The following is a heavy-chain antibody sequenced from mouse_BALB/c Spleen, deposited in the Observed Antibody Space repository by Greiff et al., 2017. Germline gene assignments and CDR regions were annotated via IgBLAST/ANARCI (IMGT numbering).Heavy chain of an antibody. CDR3: ARGRYYFDY. V-gene: IGHV5-12-1*01. J-gene: IGHJ2*01. Sequence: EVNVVESGGGLVKPGGSLKLSCAASGFAFSSYDMSWVRQTPEKRLEWVAYISSGGGSTYYPDTVKGRFTISRDNAKNTLYLQMSSLKSEDTAMYYCARGRYYFDYWGQGTTLTVSS. CDR1: GFAFSSYD. CDR2: ISSGGGST.